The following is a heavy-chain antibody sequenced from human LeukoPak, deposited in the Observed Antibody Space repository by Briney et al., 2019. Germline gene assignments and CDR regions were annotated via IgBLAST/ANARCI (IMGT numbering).Heavy chain of an antibody. Sequence: GGSLRLSCADSGFTFTRYWMNWVCQAPGKGLEWVANIKQDGSEKYYVDSVKGRSTISRDNAKKSLYLQMNSLRAEDTAVYYCARNDYGDYHYYYGMDVWGQGTTVTVSS. CDR3: ARNDYGDYHYYYGMDV. CDR2: IKQDGSEK. J-gene: IGHJ6*02. V-gene: IGHV3-7*01. CDR1: GFTFTRYW. D-gene: IGHD4-17*01.